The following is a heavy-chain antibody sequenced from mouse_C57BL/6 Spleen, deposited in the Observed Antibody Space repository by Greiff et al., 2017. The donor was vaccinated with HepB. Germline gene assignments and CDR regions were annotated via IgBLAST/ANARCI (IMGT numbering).Heavy chain of an antibody. V-gene: IGHV1-81*01. D-gene: IGHD1-1*01. CDR3: ALMYYYGSSWYFDV. CDR1: GYTFTSYG. Sequence: QVLLQQSGAELARPGASVKLSCKASGYTFTSYGISWVKQRTGQGLEWIGEIYPRSGNTYYNEKFKGKATLTADKSSSTAYMELRSLTSEDSAVYFCALMYYYGSSWYFDVWGTGTTVTVSS. J-gene: IGHJ1*03. CDR2: IYPRSGNT.